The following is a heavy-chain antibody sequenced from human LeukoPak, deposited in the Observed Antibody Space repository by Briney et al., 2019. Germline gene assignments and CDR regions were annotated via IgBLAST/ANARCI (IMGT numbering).Heavy chain of an antibody. J-gene: IGHJ4*02. CDR3: ATTYYDILTGYYNGGVDY. CDR2: INHSGST. Sequence: SETLSLTCAVYGGSFSGYYWSWIRQPPGKGLEWIGEINHSGSTNYNPSLKSRVTISVDTSENQFSLKLSSVTAADTAVYYCATTYYDILTGYYNGGVDYWGQGTLVTVSS. CDR1: GGSFSGYY. V-gene: IGHV4-34*01. D-gene: IGHD3-9*01.